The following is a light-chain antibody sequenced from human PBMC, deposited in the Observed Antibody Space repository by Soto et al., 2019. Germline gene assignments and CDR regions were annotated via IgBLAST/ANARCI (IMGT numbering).Light chain of an antibody. V-gene: IGLV1-44*01. Sequence: QSVLTQPPSASGTPGQKVTISCSGSSSNIGSYSVSWYQQFPGTAPRLLIYSDNQRPSGVPDRFSASKSGASASLAISGLQSEDEADFYCAAWDDRLSAVVFGGGTKLTVL. CDR3: AAWDDRLSAVV. CDR1: SSNIGSYS. CDR2: SDN. J-gene: IGLJ3*02.